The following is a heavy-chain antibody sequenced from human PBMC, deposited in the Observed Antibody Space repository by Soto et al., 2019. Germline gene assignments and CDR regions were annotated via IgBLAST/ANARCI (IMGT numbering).Heavy chain of an antibody. CDR3: AHILSGSQFNY. Sequence: SETLSLTCTVSGGSISSYYWSWIRQPPGKGLEWIGYIYYSGSTNYNPSLKSRVTISVDTYTNQFSLKLSSVTAADTSVYYCAHILSGSQFNYWGQGTPVTVSS. D-gene: IGHD3-9*01. CDR1: GGSISSYY. V-gene: IGHV4-59*08. CDR2: IYYSGST. J-gene: IGHJ4*02.